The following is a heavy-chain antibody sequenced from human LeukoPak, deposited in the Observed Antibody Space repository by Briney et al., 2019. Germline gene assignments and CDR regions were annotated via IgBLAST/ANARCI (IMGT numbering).Heavy chain of an antibody. D-gene: IGHD3-22*01. J-gene: IGHJ3*02. CDR1: GYTFTSYD. CDR2: MNPNSGNT. CDR3: ARVPYDSSGYYLADAFDI. Sequence: ASVKVSCKASGYTFTSYDINWVRQATGQGLEWMGWMNPNSGNTGYAQEFQGRVTMTRNTSISTAYMELSSLRSEDTAVYYCARVPYDSSGYYLADAFDIWGQGTMVTVSS. V-gene: IGHV1-8*01.